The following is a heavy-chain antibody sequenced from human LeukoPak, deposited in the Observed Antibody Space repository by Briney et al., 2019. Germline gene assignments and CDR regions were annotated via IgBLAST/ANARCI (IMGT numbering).Heavy chain of an antibody. CDR2: IYSGGST. V-gene: IGHV3-66*01. CDR3: AREGRTYYDFWSGSAYGMDV. J-gene: IGHJ6*02. CDR1: GFTVSSNY. D-gene: IGHD3-3*01. Sequence: GGSLRLSCAASGFTVSSNYMSWVRQAPGKGLEWVSVIYSGGSTYYADSVKGRLTISRDNSKNTLYLQMNSLRAEDTAVYYCAREGRTYYDFWSGSAYGMDVWGQGTTVTVSS.